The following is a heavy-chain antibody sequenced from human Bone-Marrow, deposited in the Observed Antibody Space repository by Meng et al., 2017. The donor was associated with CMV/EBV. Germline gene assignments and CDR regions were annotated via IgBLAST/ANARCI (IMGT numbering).Heavy chain of an antibody. CDR3: ARAIVVPAARFGYDY. CDR1: GSISSSSYC. Sequence: GSISSSSYCCGWIRQPPGKGLEWIGSIYYSGSTYYNPSLKSRVTISVDTSKSQFSLKLSSVTAADTAVYYCARAIVVPAARFGYDYWGQGTLVTVSS. V-gene: IGHV4-39*07. J-gene: IGHJ4*02. CDR2: IYYSGST. D-gene: IGHD2-2*01.